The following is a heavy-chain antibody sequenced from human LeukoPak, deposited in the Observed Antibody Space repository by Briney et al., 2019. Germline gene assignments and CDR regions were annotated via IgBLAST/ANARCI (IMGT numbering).Heavy chain of an antibody. D-gene: IGHD5-12*01. CDR2: MNPNSGMT. CDR1: GYTFTSYD. V-gene: IGHV1-8*01. Sequence: ASVKVSCKASGYTFTSYDINWVRQATGQGLEWMGWMNPNSGMTGYAQKLQSRVTMTRNTSISTAYMELSSLRSEDTAVYYCARRKDSGYDYYYYYGMDVWGQGTTVTVSS. J-gene: IGHJ6*02. CDR3: ARRKDSGYDYYYYYGMDV.